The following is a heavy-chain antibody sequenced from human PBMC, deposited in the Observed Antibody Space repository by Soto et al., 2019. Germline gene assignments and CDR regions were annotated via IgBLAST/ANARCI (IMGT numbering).Heavy chain of an antibody. CDR3: ARDLGSGEDPPYSYFGMDV. D-gene: IGHD1-26*01. Sequence: EVQLVDSGGGLVKPGGSLRLSCAASGFAFSSYSMVWVRQAPGKGLEWVSSISSRSSYLYYADSLKGRFTISRDNAKKSLYLQMNSLRAEDTAVYYCARDLGSGEDPPYSYFGMDVWGQGTTVTVSS. J-gene: IGHJ6*02. CDR2: ISSRSSYL. CDR1: GFAFSSYS. V-gene: IGHV3-21*02.